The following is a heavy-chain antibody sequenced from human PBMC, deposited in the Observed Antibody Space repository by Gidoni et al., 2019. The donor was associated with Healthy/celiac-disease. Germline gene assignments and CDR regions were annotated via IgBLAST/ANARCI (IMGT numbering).Heavy chain of an antibody. CDR1: GFTFSNYW. CDR3: AREPLTGVRVDY. Sequence: EVQLVESGGGLVQPGGSLRLSCAASGFTFSNYWMSWVRQAPGKGLEWVANIKQDGSEKYYVDSVKGRFTISRDNAKNSLYLQMNSLRAEDTAVYYCAREPLTGVRVDYWGQGTLVTVSS. J-gene: IGHJ4*02. V-gene: IGHV3-7*01. CDR2: IKQDGSEK. D-gene: IGHD2-21*01.